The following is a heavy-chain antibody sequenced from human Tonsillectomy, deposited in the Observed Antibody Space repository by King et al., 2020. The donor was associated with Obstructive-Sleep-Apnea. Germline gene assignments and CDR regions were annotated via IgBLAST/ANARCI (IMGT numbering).Heavy chain of an antibody. CDR3: ARVSDQLLSWVDY. V-gene: IGHV4-30-4*01. CDR1: GGSISSGNYC. CDR2: ISYSGST. D-gene: IGHD2-2*01. Sequence: QLQESGPGLVTPSQTLSLTCTVSGGSISSGNYCWSWIRQPPGKGLEWIGDISYSGSTYYNSSLKSRVTISVDTSKNQFSLKLTSVTAADTAVYYCARVSDQLLSWVDYWGPGTLVTVSS. J-gene: IGHJ4*02.